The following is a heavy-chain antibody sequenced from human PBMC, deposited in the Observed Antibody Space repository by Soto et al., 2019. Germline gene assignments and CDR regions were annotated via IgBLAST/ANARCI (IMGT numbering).Heavy chain of an antibody. V-gene: IGHV3-72*01. Sequence: EEQLVESGGGLVQPGGSLTLSCAASGFTFSEHYMEWVRQAPGKGLEWVARSRNAAKSYSTDYAASVKGRFTVSRDLSMNSLYLQMNNLKTGDTAVYYCSRMEGGWGQGTLVTVSS. CDR2: SRNAAKSYST. J-gene: IGHJ4*02. D-gene: IGHD1-26*01. CDR3: SRMEGG. CDR1: GFTFSEHY.